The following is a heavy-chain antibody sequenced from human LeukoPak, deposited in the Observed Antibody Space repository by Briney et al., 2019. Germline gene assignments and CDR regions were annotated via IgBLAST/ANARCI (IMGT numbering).Heavy chain of an antibody. CDR1: GYTFTSYG. CDR2: ISAYNGNT. V-gene: IGHV1-18*01. CDR3: ARGLRFPLHYYYYYMDV. D-gene: IGHD3-3*01. J-gene: IGHJ6*03. Sequence: ASVKVSCKASGYTFTSYGISWVRQAPGQGLEWMGWISAYNGNTNYAQKLQGRVTMTTDTSTSTAYMELRSLRSDDTAVYYCARGLRFPLHYYYYYMDVWGKGTTVTVSS.